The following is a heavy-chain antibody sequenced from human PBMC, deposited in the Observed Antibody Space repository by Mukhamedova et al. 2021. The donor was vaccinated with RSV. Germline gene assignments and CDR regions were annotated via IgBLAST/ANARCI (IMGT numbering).Heavy chain of an antibody. V-gene: IGHV1-69*06. J-gene: IGHJ6*03. CDR2: IIPIFGTA. D-gene: IGHD6-13*01. CDR1: SSYA. CDR3: ASPCIAAAGRLAYYYMDV. Sequence: SSYAISWVRQAPGQGLEWMGGIIPIFGTANYAHKFQGRVTITADKSTSTAYMELSSLRSEDTAVYYCASPCIAAAGRLAYYYMDV.